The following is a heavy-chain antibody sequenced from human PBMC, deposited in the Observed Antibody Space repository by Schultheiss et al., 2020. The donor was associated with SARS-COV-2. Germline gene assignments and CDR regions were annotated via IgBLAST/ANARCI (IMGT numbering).Heavy chain of an antibody. Sequence: SETLSLTCTVSGGSISGYYWSWIRQPPGKGLEWIGYIYYSGSTNYNPSLKSRVTISVDTSKNQFSLKLSSVTAADTAVYYCARDRWDSYYYYGMDVWGQGTTVTVSS. J-gene: IGHJ6*02. CDR3: ARDRWDSYYYYGMDV. V-gene: IGHV4-59*01. CDR2: IYYSGST. D-gene: IGHD1-26*01. CDR1: GGSISGYY.